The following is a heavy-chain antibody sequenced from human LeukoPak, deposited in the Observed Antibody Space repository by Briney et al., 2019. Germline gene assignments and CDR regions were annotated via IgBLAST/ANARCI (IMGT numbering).Heavy chain of an antibody. J-gene: IGHJ4*02. D-gene: IGHD5-24*01. CDR2: IKGDGSHT. CDR1: GFTFSNYW. Sequence: GGSLRLSCAASGFTFSNYWMHWVRHAPGKGLEWVPRIKGDGSHTIYADSVKGRSTISRDNAKNTVYLQMNSLRAEDTAVYYCTRDGDAYNFDYWGQGTLVTVSS. V-gene: IGHV3-74*01. CDR3: TRDGDAYNFDY.